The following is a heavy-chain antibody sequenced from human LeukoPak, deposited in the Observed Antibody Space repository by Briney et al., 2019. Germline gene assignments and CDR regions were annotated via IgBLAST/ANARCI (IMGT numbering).Heavy chain of an antibody. CDR3: ARVLPRSSGWYGDYYYYMDV. D-gene: IGHD6-19*01. CDR2: INHSGST. V-gene: IGHV4-34*01. Sequence: PSETLSLTCAVYGGSFSGYYWSWIRQPPGKGREWIGEINHSGSTNNNPSLKSRVTISVDTSKNQFSLKLSSVTAADTAVYYCARVLPRSSGWYGDYYYYMDVWGKGTTVTVSS. J-gene: IGHJ6*03. CDR1: GGSFSGYY.